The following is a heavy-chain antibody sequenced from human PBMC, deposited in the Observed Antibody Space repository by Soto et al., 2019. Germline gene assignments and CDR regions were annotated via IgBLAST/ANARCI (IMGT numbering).Heavy chain of an antibody. CDR1: GYTFTGYY. V-gene: IGHV1-2*04. Sequence: ASVKVSCKASGYTFTGYYMHWVRQAPGQGLEWMGWINPNSGGTNYAQKFQGWVTMTRDMSINTAYMELSRLRSDDRAVYYCAILGANYYDGTRPPRRAFDIWGQGTMVTVSS. CDR2: INPNSGGT. D-gene: IGHD3-22*01. CDR3: AILGANYYDGTRPPRRAFDI. J-gene: IGHJ3*02.